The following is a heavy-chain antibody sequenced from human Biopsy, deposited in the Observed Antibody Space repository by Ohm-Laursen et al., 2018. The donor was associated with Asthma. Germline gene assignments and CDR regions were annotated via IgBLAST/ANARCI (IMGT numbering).Heavy chain of an antibody. D-gene: IGHD3-22*01. CDR1: GFSISSYG. V-gene: IGHV3-33*01. J-gene: IGHJ4*02. Sequence: GQTLSLTCAASGFSISSYGMHWVRQAPGKGLEWVTLIWYDGSKKYYSESVKGRFTIARDNSKNTLYLQMNSLRVEDTAVYYCARGDSSNWSHYYFDNWGQGTLVTVSS. CDR3: ARGDSSNWSHYYFDN. CDR2: IWYDGSKK.